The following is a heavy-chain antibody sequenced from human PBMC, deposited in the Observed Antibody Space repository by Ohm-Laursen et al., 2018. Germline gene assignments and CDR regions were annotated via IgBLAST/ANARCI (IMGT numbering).Heavy chain of an antibody. J-gene: IGHJ4*02. CDR1: GGSISSSSYY. D-gene: IGHD3-22*01. V-gene: IGHV4-39*01. Sequence: SETLSLTCTVSGGSISSSSYYWGWIRQPPGKGLEWIGSIYYSGSTYYNPSLKSRVTISVDTSKNQFSLKLSSVTAADTAVYYCARQVEVVTLIDYWGQGTLVTVSS. CDR2: IYYSGST. CDR3: ARQVEVVTLIDY.